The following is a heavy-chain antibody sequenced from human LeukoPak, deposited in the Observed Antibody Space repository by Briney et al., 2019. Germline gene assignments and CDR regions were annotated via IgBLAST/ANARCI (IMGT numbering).Heavy chain of an antibody. D-gene: IGHD6-6*01. CDR3: ARDDYSSSSDDAFDI. CDR1: GGTFSSYA. Sequence: SVKVSCKASGGTFSSYAISWVRQAPGQGLEWMGGIIPIFGTANYAQKFQGRVTITADESTSTAYMELSSLRSEDTAVYYCARDDYSSSSDDAFDIWGQGTMVTVSS. V-gene: IGHV1-69*13. J-gene: IGHJ3*02. CDR2: IIPIFGTA.